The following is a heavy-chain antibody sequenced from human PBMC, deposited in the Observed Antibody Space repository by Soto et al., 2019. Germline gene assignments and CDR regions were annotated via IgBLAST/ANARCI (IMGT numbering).Heavy chain of an antibody. D-gene: IGHD3-3*01. Sequence: GSLRLSCAASGFTFSSYGMHWVRQAPGKGLEWVAVISYDGSNKYYADSVKGRFTISRDNSKNTLYLQMNSLRAEDTAVYYCAKEVTLGFSYYGMDVWGQGTTVTVSS. CDR1: GFTFSSYG. J-gene: IGHJ6*02. CDR2: ISYDGSNK. V-gene: IGHV3-30*18. CDR3: AKEVTLGFSYYGMDV.